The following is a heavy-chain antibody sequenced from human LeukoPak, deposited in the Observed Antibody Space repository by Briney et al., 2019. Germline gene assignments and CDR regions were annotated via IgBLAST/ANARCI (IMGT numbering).Heavy chain of an antibody. V-gene: IGHV3-53*01. CDR2: LYTGGDT. J-gene: IGHJ4*02. CDR1: GFSVSAHY. CDR3: ARGPGSRGIFDY. Sequence: GGSLRLSCAVSGFSVSAHYMSWVRQAPGEGLECVSFLYTGGDTSYADSVRGRFSISRDNSKNTVYLQMNGLRAEDTAVYYCARGPGSRGIFDYWGQGTLVTVSS. D-gene: IGHD3-10*01.